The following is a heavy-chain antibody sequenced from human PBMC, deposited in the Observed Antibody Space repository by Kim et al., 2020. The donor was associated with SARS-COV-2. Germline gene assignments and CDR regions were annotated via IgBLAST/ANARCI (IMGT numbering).Heavy chain of an antibody. J-gene: IGHJ4*02. Sequence: GGSLRLSCAASGFTFSSYGMHWVRQAPGKGLEWVAVISYDGSNKYYADSVKGRFTISRDNSKNTLYLQMNSLRAEDTAVYYCAKDWGELLWFGELSPDYWGQGTLVTVSS. CDR3: AKDWGELLWFGELSPDY. D-gene: IGHD3-10*01. V-gene: IGHV3-30*18. CDR2: ISYDGSNK. CDR1: GFTFSSYG.